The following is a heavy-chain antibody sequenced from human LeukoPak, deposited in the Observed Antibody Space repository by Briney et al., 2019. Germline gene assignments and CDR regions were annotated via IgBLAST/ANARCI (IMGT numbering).Heavy chain of an antibody. CDR1: GYTFTGYY. CDR3: ARAPLYYRDQNNWFDP. CDR2: INPNSGGT. J-gene: IGHJ5*02. V-gene: IGHV1-2*06. D-gene: IGHD4-17*01. Sequence: ASVKVSCKASGYTFTGYYMDWVRQAPGQGLEWMGRINPNSGGTNYAQKFQGRVTMTRDTSISTAYMELSRLRPDDTAVYYCARAPLYYRDQNNWFDPWGQGTLVTVSS.